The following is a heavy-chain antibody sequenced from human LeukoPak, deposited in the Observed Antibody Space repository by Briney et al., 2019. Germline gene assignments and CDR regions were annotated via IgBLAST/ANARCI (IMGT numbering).Heavy chain of an antibody. D-gene: IGHD2-21*02. V-gene: IGHV3-33*01. J-gene: IGHJ5*02. CDR3: ARDRCGGADCANWFDP. CDR1: GFTFSDYG. Sequence: PGTSLRLSCAASGFTFSDYGMHWVRQAPGMGLEWVAVIWYDGDKKYYADSVKGRFPISRDNSKNTLYLQMSSLRVEDTSVYFCARDRCGGADCANWFDPWGQGTLVIVS. CDR2: IWYDGDKK.